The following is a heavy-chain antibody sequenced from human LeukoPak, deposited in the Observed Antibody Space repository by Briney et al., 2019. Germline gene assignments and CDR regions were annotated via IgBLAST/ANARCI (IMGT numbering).Heavy chain of an antibody. CDR2: INPNSGGT. V-gene: IGHV1-2*02. Sequence: GASVKVSCKAPGYTFTGYYIHWVRQAPGQWLEWMGWINPNSGGTNSAQKFLGRVTLTRDTSISTAYMELSRLRSDDTAVYYCARVSGSSEAAFDIWGQGTMVTVSS. D-gene: IGHD3-10*01. J-gene: IGHJ3*02. CDR3: ARVSGSSEAAFDI. CDR1: GYTFTGYY.